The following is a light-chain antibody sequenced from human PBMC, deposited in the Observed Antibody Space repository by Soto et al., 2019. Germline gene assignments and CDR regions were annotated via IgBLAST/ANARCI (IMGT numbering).Light chain of an antibody. CDR1: QSVSTY. CDR2: DAS. Sequence: EIVLTHSPATLSLSPGERATLSFSSSQSVSTYLAWYQQTPGQAPRLLIFDASQRATGIPPRFSGSGSGTDFTLTISRLEPEDFAVYYCQQYGSSPTTFGQGTKVDIK. V-gene: IGKV3-20*01. J-gene: IGKJ1*01. CDR3: QQYGSSPTT.